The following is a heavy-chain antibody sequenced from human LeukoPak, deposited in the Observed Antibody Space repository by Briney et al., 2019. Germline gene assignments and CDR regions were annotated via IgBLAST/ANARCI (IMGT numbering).Heavy chain of an antibody. D-gene: IGHD3-10*01. V-gene: IGHV3-53*01. CDR1: GFTVSSKY. CDR3: ATSMVRGVIRCYYYYVMYV. Sequence: PRGSLRVSCAASGFTVSSKYMSWVRQAPGKGLEWVSVIYSGGSTYYADSVKGRFTISRDNSKNTLYLQMNSLRAEDTAVYYCATSMVRGVIRCYYYYVMYVWGQGTTVTVSS. J-gene: IGHJ6*02. CDR2: IYSGGST.